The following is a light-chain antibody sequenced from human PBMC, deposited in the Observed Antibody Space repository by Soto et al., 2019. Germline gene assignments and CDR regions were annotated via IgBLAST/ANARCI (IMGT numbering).Light chain of an antibody. J-gene: IGKJ5*01. CDR2: AVS. CDR1: QGINNY. Sequence: DIQMTQSPSSLSASGGDRVTITCRASQGINNYLAWFQQKPGKAHKSLIYAVSSLQSGVPSKFSGSGSGTDFTLTISSLKPEDSATYYCQQYNSYPITFGQGTRLEIK. V-gene: IGKV1-16*02. CDR3: QQYNSYPIT.